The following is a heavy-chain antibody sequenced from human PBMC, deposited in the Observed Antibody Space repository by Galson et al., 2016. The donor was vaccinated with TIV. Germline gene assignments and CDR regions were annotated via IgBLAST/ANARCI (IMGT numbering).Heavy chain of an antibody. D-gene: IGHD2/OR15-2a*01. CDR3: ARVRGDGEYSYGAFVY. V-gene: IGHV3-21*01. J-gene: IGHJ4*02. CDR2: ISSSGRFV. CDR1: GFTFSAYA. Sequence: SLRLSCAAFGFTFSAYAMHWVRQAPGKGLEWVSTISSSGRFVYYADSLKGRFTISRDSATSALHLQMNSLRAEDSGIYYCARVRGDGEYSYGAFVYWGQGNLVTVSS.